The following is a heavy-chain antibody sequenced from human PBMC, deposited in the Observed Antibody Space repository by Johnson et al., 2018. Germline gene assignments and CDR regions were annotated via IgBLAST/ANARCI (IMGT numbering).Heavy chain of an antibody. Sequence: QVQLVESGAEVKKXGASXKAXCETSGYTFNSYSIHWVRQAPGQGLGWMGVLNPTSGVTAYAQKFQGRVTISSNTATSTVFMKLSRLTSEDTAVYCGARVKYSSKGAFDIWGQGSMVTVSS. CDR3: ARVKYSSKGAFDI. CDR1: GYTFNSYS. CDR2: LNPTSGVT. V-gene: IGHV1-46*02. J-gene: IGHJ3*02. D-gene: IGHD6-13*01.